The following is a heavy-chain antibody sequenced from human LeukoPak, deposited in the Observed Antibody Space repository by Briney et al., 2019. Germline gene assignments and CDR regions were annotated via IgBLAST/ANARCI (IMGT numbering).Heavy chain of an antibody. D-gene: IGHD4-23*01. CDR1: GFTFRSYG. V-gene: IGHV3-30*18. Sequence: RSGGSLRLSCAASGFTFRSYGMHWVRQAPGKGLEWAAVISSDGSDKYYADSVKGQFTISRDNSKNTMYLQMNSLRDEDTAVYYCAKGSATTVVTIDYWGQGTLVTVSS. J-gene: IGHJ4*02. CDR3: AKGSATTVVTIDY. CDR2: ISSDGSDK.